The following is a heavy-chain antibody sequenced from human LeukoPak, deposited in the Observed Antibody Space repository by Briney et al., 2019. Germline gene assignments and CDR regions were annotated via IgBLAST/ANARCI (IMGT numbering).Heavy chain of an antibody. V-gene: IGHV3-74*01. Sequence: GGSLRLSCAASGFTFSSYWMHWVRQAPGKGLVWVSRINTDGSSTSYADSVKGRFTISRDNAKNTLYLQMNSLRAEDTAVYYCARVGWSGYYPNLWGQGTQVTVSS. CDR3: ARVGWSGYYPNL. CDR2: INTDGSST. D-gene: IGHD3-3*01. CDR1: GFTFSSYW. J-gene: IGHJ4*02.